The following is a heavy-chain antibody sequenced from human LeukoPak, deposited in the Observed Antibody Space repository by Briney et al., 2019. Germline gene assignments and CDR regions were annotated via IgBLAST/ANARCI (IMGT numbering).Heavy chain of an antibody. D-gene: IGHD2-2*01. V-gene: IGHV3-7*01. CDR2: IKQDGSEK. Sequence: GGSLRLSCAASGFTFSSYWMSWVRQAPGKGLEWVANIKQDGSEKYYVDSVKGRFSISRDNAKNSLYLQMNSLRAEDTAVYYCARDRIYCSSTSCYFFDYWGQGTLVTGSS. J-gene: IGHJ4*02. CDR1: GFTFSSYW. CDR3: ARDRIYCSSTSCYFFDY.